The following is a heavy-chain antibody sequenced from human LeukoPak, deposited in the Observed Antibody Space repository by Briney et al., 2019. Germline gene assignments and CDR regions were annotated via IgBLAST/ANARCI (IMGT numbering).Heavy chain of an antibody. CDR3: ARDVHMDSSGYYGY. D-gene: IGHD3-22*01. V-gene: IGHV1-2*06. CDR2: INPNSGGT. Sequence: ASVKVSCKASGYTFTGYYMHWVRQAPGQGLEWMGRINPNSGGTNYAQKFQGRATMTRDTSISTAYMELSRLRSDDTAVYYCARDVHMDSSGYYGYWGQGTLVTVSS. CDR1: GYTFTGYY. J-gene: IGHJ4*02.